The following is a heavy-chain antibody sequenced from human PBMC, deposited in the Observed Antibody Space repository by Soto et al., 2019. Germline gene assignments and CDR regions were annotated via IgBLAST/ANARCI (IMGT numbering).Heavy chain of an antibody. CDR2: IYHSGST. J-gene: IGHJ6*02. CDR3: ARARYGMDV. Sequence: SETLSLTCAVSGYSISSGYYWGWIRQPPGKGLEWIGSIYHSGSTYYNPSLKSRVTISVDTSKNQFSLKLSSVTAADTAVYYCARARYGMDVWGQGTTVTVSS. V-gene: IGHV4-38-2*01. CDR1: GYSISSGYY.